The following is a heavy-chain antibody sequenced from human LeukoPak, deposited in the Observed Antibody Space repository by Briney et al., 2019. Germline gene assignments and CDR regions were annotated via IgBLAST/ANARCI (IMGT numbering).Heavy chain of an antibody. Sequence: GASVKVSCKASGYTFTSYYMHWVRQAPGQGLEWMGIINPSGGSTSYAQKFQGRVTVTRDTSTSTVYMELSSLRSEDTAVYYCARDLDSSGWYKEGTPRGPSDYWGQGTLVTVSS. CDR3: ARDLDSSGWYKEGTPRGPSDY. V-gene: IGHV1-46*01. CDR2: INPSGGST. D-gene: IGHD6-19*01. J-gene: IGHJ4*02. CDR1: GYTFTSYY.